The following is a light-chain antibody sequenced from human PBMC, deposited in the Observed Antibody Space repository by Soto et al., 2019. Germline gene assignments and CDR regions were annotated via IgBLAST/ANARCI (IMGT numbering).Light chain of an antibody. CDR3: SSYTSSSTLYV. V-gene: IGLV2-14*01. J-gene: IGLJ1*01. Sequence: QSALTQPASVSGSPRQSMHICCAGASSDVGSYTYVSWYQQHPGKAPKLMIYEVNNRPSGVSNRFSGSKSGNTAALTISGLQAEDEADYYCSSYTSSSTLYVFGTGTKVTVL. CDR1: SSDVGSYTY. CDR2: EVN.